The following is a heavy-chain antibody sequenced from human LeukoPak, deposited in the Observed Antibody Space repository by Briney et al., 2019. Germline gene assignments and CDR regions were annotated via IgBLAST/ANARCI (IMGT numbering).Heavy chain of an antibody. J-gene: IGHJ4*02. Sequence: PGRSLRLSCAASGFTFDDYAMHWVRQAPGKGLEWVSGISWNSGTIGYADSVKGRFTISKDNAKNSLYLQMTSLRAEDTALYYCAKDRYNWNEGYFDYWGQGTLVTVSS. CDR1: GFTFDDYA. CDR2: ISWNSGTI. V-gene: IGHV3-9*01. D-gene: IGHD1-20*01. CDR3: AKDRYNWNEGYFDY.